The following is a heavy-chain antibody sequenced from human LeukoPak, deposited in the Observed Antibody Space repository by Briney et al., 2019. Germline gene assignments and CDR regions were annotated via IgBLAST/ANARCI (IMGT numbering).Heavy chain of an antibody. D-gene: IGHD2-8*02. CDR2: IKKDGSEK. Sequence: PGGSLRLSCAASGFTFSDYYMSWVRQAPGKGLECVANIKKDGSEKYYINSVKGRFTISRDNAKNSLYLQMNSLRAEDTALYYCVKDAGTAWGQGTLVTVSS. J-gene: IGHJ5*02. CDR3: VKDAGTA. CDR1: GFTFSDYY. V-gene: IGHV3-7*01.